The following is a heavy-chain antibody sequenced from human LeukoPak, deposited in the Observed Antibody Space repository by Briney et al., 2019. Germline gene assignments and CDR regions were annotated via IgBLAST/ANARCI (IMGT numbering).Heavy chain of an antibody. CDR1: GGSFGGYY. CDR2: INHSGST. CDR3: ARGYANRNHYYDSSGYRHYWYFDL. D-gene: IGHD3-22*01. Sequence: SETLSLTCAVYGGSFGGYYWSWIRQPPGKGLEWIGEINHSGSTNYNPSLKSRVTISVDTSKNQFSLKLSSVTAADTAVYYCARGYANRNHYYDSSGYRHYWYFDLWGRGTLVTVSS. J-gene: IGHJ2*01. V-gene: IGHV4-34*01.